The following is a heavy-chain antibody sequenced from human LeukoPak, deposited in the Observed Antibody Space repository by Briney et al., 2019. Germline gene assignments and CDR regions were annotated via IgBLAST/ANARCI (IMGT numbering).Heavy chain of an antibody. CDR1: GFTFSSYA. CDR3: ARLDSSGSLDY. Sequence: PGGSLRLSCAASGFTFSSYAMHWVRQAPGKGLEWVAVISYDGSNKYYADSVKGRFTISRDNSKNTLYLQMNSLRAEDTAVYYCARLDSSGSLDYWGQGTLVTVSS. J-gene: IGHJ4*02. D-gene: IGHD3-22*01. CDR2: ISYDGSNK. V-gene: IGHV3-30-3*01.